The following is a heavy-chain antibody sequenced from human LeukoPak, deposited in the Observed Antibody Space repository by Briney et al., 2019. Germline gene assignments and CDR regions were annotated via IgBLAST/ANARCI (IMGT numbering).Heavy chain of an antibody. CDR2: INNDGSST. Sequence: GGSLRLSCAASGFTFSSFWMHWVRQAPGKGLVWDSRINNDGSSTIYADSVKGRFTISRDNAKNTLYPQMNSLRAEDTAVYYCARTDCSGGVCLLDYWGQGTLVTVSS. V-gene: IGHV3-74*01. CDR1: GFTFSSFW. D-gene: IGHD2-15*01. J-gene: IGHJ4*02. CDR3: ARTDCSGGVCLLDY.